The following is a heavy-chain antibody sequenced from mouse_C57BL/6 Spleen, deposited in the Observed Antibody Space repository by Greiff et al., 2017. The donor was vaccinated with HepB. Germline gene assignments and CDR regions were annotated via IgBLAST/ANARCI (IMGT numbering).Heavy chain of an antibody. CDR3: ARCPYYYGSGGIGHYAMDY. D-gene: IGHD1-1*01. CDR2: INPNYGTT. Sequence: EVKLQESGPELVKPGASVKISCKASGYSFTDYNMNWVKQSNGKSLEWIGVINPNYGTTSYNQKFKGKATLTVDQSSSTAYMQLNSLTSEDSAVYYCARCPYYYGSGGIGHYAMDYWGQGTSVTVSS. J-gene: IGHJ4*01. V-gene: IGHV1-39*01. CDR1: GYSFTDYN.